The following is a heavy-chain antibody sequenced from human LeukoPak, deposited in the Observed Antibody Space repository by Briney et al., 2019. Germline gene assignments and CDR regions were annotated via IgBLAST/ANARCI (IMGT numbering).Heavy chain of an antibody. J-gene: IGHJ4*02. Sequence: GGSLRLSCAASGFTFDDYTMHWVRQAPGKGLEWVSLISWDGGSTYYADSVKGRFTISRDNSKNSLYLQMNGLRTEDTALYYCAKDSKNGAGSYEYYFDYWGQGTLVTVSS. V-gene: IGHV3-43*01. D-gene: IGHD3-10*01. CDR2: ISWDGGST. CDR3: AKDSKNGAGSYEYYFDY. CDR1: GFTFDDYT.